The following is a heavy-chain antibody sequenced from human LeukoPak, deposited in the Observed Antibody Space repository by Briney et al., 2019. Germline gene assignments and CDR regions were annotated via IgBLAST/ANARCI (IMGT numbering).Heavy chain of an antibody. CDR3: ARESDELIFDY. CDR1: GFTFSSYS. D-gene: IGHD1-26*01. Sequence: GGSLRLSCAASGFTFSSYSMNWVRQAPGKGLEWVSSISSSSSYIYYADSVKGRFTISRDNAKNSLYQQMNSLRAEDTAMYYCARESDELIFDYWGQGTPVTVSS. V-gene: IGHV3-21*01. CDR2: ISSSSSYI. J-gene: IGHJ4*02.